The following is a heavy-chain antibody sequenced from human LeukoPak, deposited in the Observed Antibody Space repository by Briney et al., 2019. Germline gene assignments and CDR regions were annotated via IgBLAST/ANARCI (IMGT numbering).Heavy chain of an antibody. CDR2: ISESGAGT. CDR1: GITLSSYA. Sequence: PGGSLRLSCAASGITLSSYAMNWVRQAPGKGLEWVSSISESGAGTYYADSVKGRSTISRDNSKNTLYLQMNSLRAEDTAVYYCAKKARNYYDSSGPLDYWGQGTLVTVSS. V-gene: IGHV3-23*01. CDR3: AKKARNYYDSSGPLDY. D-gene: IGHD3-22*01. J-gene: IGHJ4*02.